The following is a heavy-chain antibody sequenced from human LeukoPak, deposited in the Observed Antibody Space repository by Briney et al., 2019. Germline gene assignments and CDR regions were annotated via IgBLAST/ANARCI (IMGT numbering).Heavy chain of an antibody. D-gene: IGHD4-17*01. CDR1: GITLRNYA. CDR3: ANGRDYGDLGKFDY. CDR2: ISDSAAGA. V-gene: IGHV3-23*01. Sequence: GGSLRLSFAASGITLRNYAIDLVRQAPGKGPEMVSAISDSAAGAYYADSVKGRFTISRDNSKNTLYLQMNSLRAEDTAVYYCANGRDYGDLGKFDYWGQGTRVTVSS. J-gene: IGHJ4*02.